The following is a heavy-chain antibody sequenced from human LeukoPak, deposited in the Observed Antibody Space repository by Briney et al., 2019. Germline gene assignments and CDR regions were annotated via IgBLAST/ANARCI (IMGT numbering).Heavy chain of an antibody. J-gene: IGHJ4*02. CDR2: ISSSSSTI. CDR1: GFTFSSYS. D-gene: IGHD3-22*01. Sequence: QPGGSLRLSCAASGFTFSSYSMNWVRQAPGKGLEWVSYISSSSSTIYYADSVKGRFTISRDNAKNSLYLQMNSLRAEDTAVYYCARDRPLRYYYDSSGYIDYWGQGTLVTVSS. V-gene: IGHV3-48*01. CDR3: ARDRPLRYYYDSSGYIDY.